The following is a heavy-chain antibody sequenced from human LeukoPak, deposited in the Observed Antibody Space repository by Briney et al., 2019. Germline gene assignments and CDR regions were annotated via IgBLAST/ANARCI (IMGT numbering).Heavy chain of an antibody. CDR1: GFTFSTYS. J-gene: IGHJ2*01. CDR3: ARERIYDFDL. D-gene: IGHD5/OR15-5a*01. Sequence: GRSLRLSCAASGFTFSTYSMNWVRQAPGKGLEWLSYISSGGSNTEYADSVKGRFTISRDNAKNSLYLQMSSLRDEDTAVYYCARERIYDFDLWGRGTLVTVSS. V-gene: IGHV3-48*02. CDR2: ISSGGSNT.